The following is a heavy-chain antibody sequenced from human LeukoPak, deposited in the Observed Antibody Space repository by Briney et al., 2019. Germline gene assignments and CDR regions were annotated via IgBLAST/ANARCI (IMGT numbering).Heavy chain of an antibody. V-gene: IGHV4-34*01. Sequence: PSETLSLTCAVYGGSFSGYYWSWIRQPPGKGLEWIGEINHSGSTNYNPSLKSRVTISVDTSKNQFSLKLSSVTAADTAVYYCARGAVTSYYYYYMDVWGKGTTVTVSS. CDR3: ARGAVTSYYYYYMDV. CDR2: INHSGST. CDR1: GGSFSGYY. D-gene: IGHD4-17*01. J-gene: IGHJ6*03.